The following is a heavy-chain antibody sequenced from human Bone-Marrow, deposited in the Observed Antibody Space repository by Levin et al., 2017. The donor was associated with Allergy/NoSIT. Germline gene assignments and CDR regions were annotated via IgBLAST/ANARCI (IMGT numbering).Heavy chain of an antibody. V-gene: IGHV3-7*01. Sequence: LSLTCEASGFTFSDYWMTWVRQSPGKGLEWVANIKKDGSEKYYVDSVKGRFTISRDNAKKSVFLQMNSLRVEDTAVYYCARYGNSWSEFDYWGQGTLVTVSS. D-gene: IGHD6-13*01. CDR2: IKKDGSEK. CDR3: ARYGNSWSEFDY. J-gene: IGHJ4*02. CDR1: GFTFSDYW.